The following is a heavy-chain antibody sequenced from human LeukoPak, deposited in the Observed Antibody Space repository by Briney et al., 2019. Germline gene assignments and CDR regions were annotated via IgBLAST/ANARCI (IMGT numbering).Heavy chain of an antibody. CDR3: VRDKAGSFYGTGAYHYNYNGLDV. CDR2: VYHSGST. D-gene: IGHD3-10*01. Sequence: PSETLSLTCLVSNYSINNGYYWGWIRQSPGKGLEWIGSVYHSGSTYSNPSLTSRVTISIDASRNEFSLKLTSVTAADTVVYHCVRDKAGSFYGTGAYHYNYNGLDVWGQGTAVTVSS. V-gene: IGHV4-38-2*02. CDR1: NYSINNGYY. J-gene: IGHJ6*02.